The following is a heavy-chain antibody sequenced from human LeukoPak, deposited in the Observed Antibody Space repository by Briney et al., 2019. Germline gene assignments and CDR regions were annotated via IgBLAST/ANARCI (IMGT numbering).Heavy chain of an antibody. CDR3: AKTGGRFLEWFDSFDY. V-gene: IGHV3-23*01. Sequence: GASLRLSCAASGFTFSSYAMSWVRQAPGKGLEWVSAISGSGGSTHYADSVKGRFTISRDNSKNTLYLQMNSLRAEDTAVYYCAKTGGRFLEWFDSFDYWGQGTLVTVSS. CDR2: ISGSGGST. CDR1: GFTFSSYA. D-gene: IGHD3-3*01. J-gene: IGHJ4*02.